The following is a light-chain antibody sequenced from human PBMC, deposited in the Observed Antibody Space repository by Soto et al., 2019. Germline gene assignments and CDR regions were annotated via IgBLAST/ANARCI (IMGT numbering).Light chain of an antibody. J-gene: IGLJ3*02. CDR1: SSDVGGYNC. Sequence: QPVLTQPASVSGSPGQSITISCTGTSSDVGGYNCVSWYQQHPGKVPKLMIYEVSNRPSGISNRFSGSKSGNTASLTISGLQADDEADYYCSSFTSRSTLVFGGGTKLTVL. V-gene: IGLV2-14*01. CDR3: SSFTSRSTLV. CDR2: EVS.